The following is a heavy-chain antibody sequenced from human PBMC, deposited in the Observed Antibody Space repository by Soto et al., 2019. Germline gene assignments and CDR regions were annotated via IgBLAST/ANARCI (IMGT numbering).Heavy chain of an antibody. D-gene: IGHD3-22*01. CDR1: GYSFTSYW. J-gene: IGHJ4*02. CDR3: ARGWDHYYDSSGSLDY. Sequence: GESLKISCKGSGYSFTSYWISWVRQMPGKGLEWMGRIDPSDSYTNYSPSFQGHVTTSADKSISTAYLQWSSLKASDTAMYYCARGWDHYYDSSGSLDYWGQGTLVTVSS. V-gene: IGHV5-10-1*01. CDR2: IDPSDSYT.